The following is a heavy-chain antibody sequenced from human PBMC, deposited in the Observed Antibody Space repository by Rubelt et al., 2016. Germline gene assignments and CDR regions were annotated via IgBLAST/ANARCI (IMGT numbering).Heavy chain of an antibody. CDR3: ARGKEGLGVTMMDY. CDR2: LNHSGST. CDR1: GGSFSGYY. J-gene: IGHJ4*02. D-gene: IGHD3-22*01. Sequence: QVQLQQWGAGLLKPSETLSLTCAVYGGSFSGYYCGWIRQPPGTGLAWTGELNHSGSTNYNPSLKSRVTISVDTSKDQLSLKLSSVTAADTAVYYCARGKEGLGVTMMDYWGQGTLVTVSS. V-gene: IGHV4-34*01.